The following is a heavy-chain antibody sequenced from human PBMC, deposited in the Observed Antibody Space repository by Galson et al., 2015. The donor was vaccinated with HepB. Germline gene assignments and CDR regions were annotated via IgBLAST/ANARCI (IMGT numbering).Heavy chain of an antibody. Sequence: SLRLSCAASGFTFSNAWMSWVRQASGKGLEWAGRIKSKTDGGTTDYAAPVEGRFTISRDDLRNTLYLQMNSLKTEDTAVYYCTTAGRSPYWGQGTLVTVSS. V-gene: IGHV3-15*01. CDR3: TTAGRSPY. CDR1: GFTFSNAW. J-gene: IGHJ4*02. CDR2: IKSKTDGGTT. D-gene: IGHD1-26*01.